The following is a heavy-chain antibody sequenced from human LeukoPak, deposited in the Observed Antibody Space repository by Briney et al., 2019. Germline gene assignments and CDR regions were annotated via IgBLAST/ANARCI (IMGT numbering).Heavy chain of an antibody. CDR2: FDPEDGET. D-gene: IGHD3-22*01. V-gene: IGHV1-24*01. CDR1: GYTHTELS. CDR3: ATANYYDSSGYYKSIDY. J-gene: IGHJ4*02. Sequence: ASVKVSCKVSGYTHTELSMHWVRQAPGKGLEWMGGFDPEDGETIYAQKFQGRVTMTEDTSTDTAYMELSSLRSEDTAVYYCATANYYDSSGYYKSIDYWGQGTLVTVSS.